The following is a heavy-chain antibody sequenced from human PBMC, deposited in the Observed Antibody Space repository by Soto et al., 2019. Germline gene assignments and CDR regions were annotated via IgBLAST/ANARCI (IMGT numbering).Heavy chain of an antibody. CDR3: ALSYSGYEYYYYGMDV. CDR1: GFTVSSNY. D-gene: IGHD5-12*01. J-gene: IGHJ6*02. Sequence: PGGSLRLSCAASGFTVSSNYMSWVRQAPGKGLEWVSVIYSGGSTYYADSVKGRFTISRDNSKNTLYLQMNSLRAEDTAVYYCALSYSGYEYYYYGMDVWGQGTTVTVSS. CDR2: IYSGGST. V-gene: IGHV3-53*01.